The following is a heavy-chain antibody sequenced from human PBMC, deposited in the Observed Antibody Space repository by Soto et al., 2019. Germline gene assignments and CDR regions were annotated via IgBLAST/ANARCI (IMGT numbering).Heavy chain of an antibody. J-gene: IGHJ6*02. CDR2: IIPIFDTA. D-gene: IGHD1-1*01. CDR1: GGTFSDYT. CDR3: ARNGTLTGYSYGMDV. Sequence: SVKVSCKASGGTFSDYTTNWVRQAPGQRLEWMGGIIPIFDTANYAEKFQGRVTITADESTSTSFMEVSSLRSEDTAVYYCARNGTLTGYSYGMDVWGQGTMVTVSS. V-gene: IGHV1-69*13.